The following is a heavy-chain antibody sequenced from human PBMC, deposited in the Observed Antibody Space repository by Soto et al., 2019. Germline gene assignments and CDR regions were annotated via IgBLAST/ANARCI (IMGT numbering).Heavy chain of an antibody. J-gene: IGHJ4*02. CDR2: IYYSGGT. CDR3: ARASYDSSTYYLDY. V-gene: IGHV4-30-4*01. Sequence: QVQLQESGPGLVKPSQTLSLTCTVSGASISSGDYYWTWIRQPPGKGLEWIGSIYYSGGTYYNPSLKSRVTISVDTSHNQFSLKLSSVTAADTAVYYWARASYDSSTYYLDYWGQGTLVTVSS. D-gene: IGHD3-22*01. CDR1: GASISSGDYY.